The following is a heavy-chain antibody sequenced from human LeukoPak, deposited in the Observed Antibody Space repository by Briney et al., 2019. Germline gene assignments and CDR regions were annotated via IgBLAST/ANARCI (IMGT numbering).Heavy chain of an antibody. CDR3: ARLRDAFDI. CDR2: IYYSGST. CDR1: DGSISSYY. Sequence: SETLSLTCTVSDGSISSYYWSWIRQPPGKGLEWIGYIYYSGSTNYNPSLKSRVTISVDTSKNQFSLKLSSVTAADTAVYYCARLRDAFDIWGQGTMVTVSS. V-gene: IGHV4-59*08. J-gene: IGHJ3*02.